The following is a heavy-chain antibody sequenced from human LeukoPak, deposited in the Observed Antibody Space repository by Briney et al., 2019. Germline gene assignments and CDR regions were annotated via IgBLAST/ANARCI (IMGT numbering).Heavy chain of an antibody. Sequence: GASVKVSCKASGYTFTSYDINWVRQATGQGLEWMGWMNPNSGNTGYAQKFQGRVTITRNTSISTAYMELSSLRSDDTAVYYCARDVAVAGALDYWGQGTLVTVSS. CDR2: MNPNSGNT. CDR3: ARDVAVAGALDY. CDR1: GYTFTSYD. V-gene: IGHV1-8*03. D-gene: IGHD6-19*01. J-gene: IGHJ4*02.